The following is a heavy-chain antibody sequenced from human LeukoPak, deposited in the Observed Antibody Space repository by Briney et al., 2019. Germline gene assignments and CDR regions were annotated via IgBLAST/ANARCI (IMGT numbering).Heavy chain of an antibody. V-gene: IGHV3-23*01. CDR2: ISGSGGST. CDR1: GFTFSNNA. J-gene: IGHJ3*02. Sequence: GGSLRLSCAASGFTFSNNALSWIRQAPGKGLEWVSVISGSGGSTYYADSVKGRFTISRDNSKNTLYLQMDSLRAGDTAVYYCARGRLRVIDAFDIWGQGTMVTVSS. D-gene: IGHD2-21*01. CDR3: ARGRLRVIDAFDI.